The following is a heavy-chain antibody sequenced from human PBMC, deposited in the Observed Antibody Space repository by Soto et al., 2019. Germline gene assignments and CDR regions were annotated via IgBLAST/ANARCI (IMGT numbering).Heavy chain of an antibody. CDR1: GGTFSRYT. V-gene: IGHV1-69*02. J-gene: IGHJ6*02. CDR3: ASHFTGVLGLGASPPGGDNYGWDV. CDR2: IIPILDIP. D-gene: IGHD2-8*02. Sequence: QVQLVQSGAEVKKPGSSVKVSCKASGGTFSRYTISWVRQAPGQGLEWMGRIIPILDIPNYAQNFQGRVTITAEKSTSTAYMELSSLRSDDTAVYYCASHFTGVLGLGASPPGGDNYGWDVWGQGTTVTVSS.